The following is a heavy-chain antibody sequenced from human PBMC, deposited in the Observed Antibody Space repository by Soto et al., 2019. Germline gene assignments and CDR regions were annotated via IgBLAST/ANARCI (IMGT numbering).Heavy chain of an antibody. CDR2: IFYTGST. V-gene: IGHV4-59*01. D-gene: IGHD2-21*02. CDR3: AHFSDLEWFDP. Sequence: SETLSLTCTVSGGSISRYFWSWIRQSPGKGLEWIGYIFYTGSTTYNPSLKSRVTISIDASKNQFSLKLSSLTAADTAVYYCAHFSDLEWFDPWGQGTLVTVSS. CDR1: GGSISRYF. J-gene: IGHJ5*02.